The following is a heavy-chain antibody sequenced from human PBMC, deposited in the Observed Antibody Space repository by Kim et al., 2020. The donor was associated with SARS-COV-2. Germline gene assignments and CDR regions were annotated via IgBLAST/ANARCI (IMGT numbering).Heavy chain of an antibody. J-gene: IGHJ5*01. CDR3: AKDALGYYYDSSGYYDN. CDR1: GFTFSSYG. CDR2: ISYDGSNK. D-gene: IGHD3-22*01. V-gene: IGHV3-30*18. Sequence: GGSLRLSCAASGFTFSSYGMHWVRQAPGKGLEWVAVISYDGSNKYYADSVKGRFTISRDNSKNTLYLQMNSLRAEDTAVYYCAKDALGYYYDSSGYYDN.